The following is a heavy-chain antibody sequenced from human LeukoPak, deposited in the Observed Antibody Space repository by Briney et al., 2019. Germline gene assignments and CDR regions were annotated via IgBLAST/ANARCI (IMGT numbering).Heavy chain of an antibody. Sequence: GGSLRLSCAASGFTFSSYAMSWVRQAPGKGLEWVSAISGSGGSTYYADSVKGRFTISRDNSKNTLYLQMNSLRAEDTAVYYCANIVVVVAAKSVGWFDPWGQGTLVTVSS. CDR3: ANIVVVVAAKSVGWFDP. J-gene: IGHJ5*02. CDR2: ISGSGGST. D-gene: IGHD2-15*01. CDR1: GFTFSSYA. V-gene: IGHV3-23*01.